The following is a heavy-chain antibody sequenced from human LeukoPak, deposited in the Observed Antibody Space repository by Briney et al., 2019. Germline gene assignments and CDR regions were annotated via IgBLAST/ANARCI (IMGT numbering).Heavy chain of an antibody. Sequence: GGSLRLSCAASGFTFSSYSMNWVRRAPGKGLEWVSGVNSNSGRTYYVDSVKGRFTISRDNSKNSLYLQMNSLRDEDTAVYYCARDSSWGFDYWGQGTLVTVSS. D-gene: IGHD6-13*01. CDR3: ARDSSWGFDY. CDR1: GFTFSSYS. J-gene: IGHJ4*02. CDR2: VNSNSGRT. V-gene: IGHV3-23*01.